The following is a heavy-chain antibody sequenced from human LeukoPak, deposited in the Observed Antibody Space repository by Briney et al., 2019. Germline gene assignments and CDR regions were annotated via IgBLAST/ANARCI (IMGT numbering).Heavy chain of an antibody. CDR2: VSGSGDST. CDR3: AKAFGGTYSSFDY. D-gene: IGHD2-15*01. J-gene: IGHJ4*02. Sequence: LGGSLRLSCTASGFTFNNYAMSWVRQAPGQGLQWVSTVSGSGDSTYYADSVKGRFTISRDNSKNTLSLQMNSLRAEDTAVYYCAKAFGGTYSSFDYWGQGTLVTVSS. V-gene: IGHV3-23*01. CDR1: GFTFNNYA.